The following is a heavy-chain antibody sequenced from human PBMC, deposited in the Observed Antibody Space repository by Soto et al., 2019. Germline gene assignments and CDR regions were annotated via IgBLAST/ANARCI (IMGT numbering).Heavy chain of an antibody. D-gene: IGHD3-3*01. Sequence: SETLSLTCAVYGGSFSGYYWSWIRQPPGKGLEWIGEINHSGSTNYNPSLKSRVTISVDTSKNQSSLTLSSVTAADRAVYYCARVFWSGLRVYHYFDYWGKGTLVTVSS. J-gene: IGHJ4*02. V-gene: IGHV4-34*01. CDR1: GGSFSGYY. CDR2: INHSGST. CDR3: ARVFWSGLRVYHYFDY.